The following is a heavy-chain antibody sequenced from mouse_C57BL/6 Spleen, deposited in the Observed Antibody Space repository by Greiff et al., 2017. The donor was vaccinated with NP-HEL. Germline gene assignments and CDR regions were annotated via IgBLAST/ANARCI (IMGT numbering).Heavy chain of an antibody. CDR3: ARDYVSSSGYFDV. V-gene: IGHV1-26*01. D-gene: IGHD1-1*01. CDR1: GYTFTDYY. J-gene: IGHJ1*03. CDR2: INPNNGGT. Sequence: EVQLQQSGPELVKPGASVKISCKASGYTFTDYYMNWVKQSHGKSLEWIGDINPNNGGTSYNQKFKGKATLTVDKSSSTAYMELRSLTSEDSAVYCCARDYVSSSGYFDVWGTGTTVTVSS.